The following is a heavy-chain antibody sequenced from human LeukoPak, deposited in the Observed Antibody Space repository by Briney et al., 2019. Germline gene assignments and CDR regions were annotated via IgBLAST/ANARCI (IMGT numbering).Heavy chain of an antibody. Sequence: QAXGXGXXWXXXINPNSGGTNYAQKFQGRVTMTRDTSISTAYIELSRLRSDDTAVYYCARPSPPDYGDYIRSGYGMDVWGQGTTVTVSS. V-gene: IGHV1-2*02. CDR2: INPNSGGT. CDR3: ARPSPPDYGDYIRSGYGMDV. J-gene: IGHJ6*02. D-gene: IGHD4-17*01.